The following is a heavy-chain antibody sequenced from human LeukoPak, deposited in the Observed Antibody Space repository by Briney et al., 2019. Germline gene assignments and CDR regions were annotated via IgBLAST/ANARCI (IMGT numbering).Heavy chain of an antibody. Sequence: SETLSLTCTVSGGSISSSSYYWGWIRQPPGKGLEWIGSIYYSGSTYYNPSLRSRVTISVDTSKNQFSLKLSSVTAADTAVYYCASIAAAGTGYFDLWGRGTLVTVSS. CDR2: IYYSGST. V-gene: IGHV4-39*07. D-gene: IGHD6-13*01. CDR1: GGSISSSSYY. J-gene: IGHJ2*01. CDR3: ASIAAAGTGYFDL.